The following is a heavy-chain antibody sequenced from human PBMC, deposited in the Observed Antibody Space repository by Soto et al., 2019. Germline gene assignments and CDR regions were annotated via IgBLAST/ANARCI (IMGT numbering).Heavy chain of an antibody. D-gene: IGHD6-19*01. CDR2: IKQDGSEK. CDR1: GFTFSSYW. CDR3: ASDRVIAVDGSDAFDI. V-gene: IGHV3-7*05. Sequence: EVQLVESGGGLVQPGGSLRLSCAASGFTFSSYWMSWVRQAPGKGLEWVANIKQDGSEKYYVDSVKGRFTISRDNAKHSLYLQMNSLRAEDKDVYYCASDRVIAVDGSDAFDIWGQGTIVTGSS. J-gene: IGHJ3*02.